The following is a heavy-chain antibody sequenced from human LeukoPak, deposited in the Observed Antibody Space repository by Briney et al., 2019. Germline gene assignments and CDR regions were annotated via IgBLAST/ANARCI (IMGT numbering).Heavy chain of an antibody. J-gene: IGHJ4*02. Sequence: PGGSLRLSCAASGFTFSNYAMSWVRQAPGKGLEWVSAISAETTYYADSVKGRFTISRDNSKNTLYLQMNSLRAEDTAVYYCAKTAPADYYGSGSYSDYWGQGTLVTVSS. V-gene: IGHV3-23*01. CDR2: ISAETT. CDR3: AKTAPADYYGSGSYSDY. D-gene: IGHD3-10*01. CDR1: GFTFSNYA.